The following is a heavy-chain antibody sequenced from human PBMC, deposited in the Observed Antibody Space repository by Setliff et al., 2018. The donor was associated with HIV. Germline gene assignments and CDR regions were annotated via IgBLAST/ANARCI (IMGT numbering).Heavy chain of an antibody. Sequence: LSLTCTVSGGSMRSNHWSWIRRPPGKGLEWIGYIFYNGGSNYNPSLKSRVTISVDTSKNQFSLKLTSVTAADTAVYYCARHASDYYDRSGFPPGFDYWGQGALVTVSS. J-gene: IGHJ4*02. D-gene: IGHD3-22*01. V-gene: IGHV4-59*08. CDR2: IFYNGGS. CDR3: ARHASDYYDRSGFPPGFDY. CDR1: GGSMRSNH.